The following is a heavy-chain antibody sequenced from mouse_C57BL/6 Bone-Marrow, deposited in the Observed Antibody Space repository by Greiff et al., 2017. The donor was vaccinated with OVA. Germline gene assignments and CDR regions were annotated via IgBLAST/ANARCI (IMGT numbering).Heavy chain of an antibody. Sequence: VKLMESGAELVKPGASVKVSCKASGYTFTSYWMHWVKQRPGQGLEWIGRIHPSDSDTNYNQKFKGKATLTVDKSSSTAYMQLSSLTSEDSAVYYCEVVTTSWFAYWGQGTLVTVSA. CDR1: GYTFTSYW. CDR3: EVVTTSWFAY. CDR2: IHPSDSDT. V-gene: IGHV1-74*01. D-gene: IGHD2-2*01. J-gene: IGHJ3*01.